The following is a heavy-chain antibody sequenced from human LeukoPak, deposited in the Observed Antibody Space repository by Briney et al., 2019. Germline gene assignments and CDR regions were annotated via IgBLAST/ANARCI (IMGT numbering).Heavy chain of an antibody. CDR1: GYTFTGYY. D-gene: IGHD3-22*01. J-gene: IGHJ3*02. V-gene: IGHV1-2*02. CDR3: ARDFQYDSSGYSSGTYAFDI. CDR2: INPNSGGT. Sequence: ASVKVSCKASGYTFTGYYMHWVRQAPGQGLEWMGWINPNSGGTNYAQKFQGRVTMTRDTSISTAYMELSRLRSDDTAVYYCARDFQYDSSGYSSGTYAFDIWGQGTMVTASS.